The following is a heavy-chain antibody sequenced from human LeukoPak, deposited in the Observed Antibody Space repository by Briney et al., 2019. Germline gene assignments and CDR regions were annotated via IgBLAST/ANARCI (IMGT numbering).Heavy chain of an antibody. D-gene: IGHD3-10*01. V-gene: IGHV3-15*01. CDR1: GLTFSNAW. CDR2: IKSKTDGGTT. J-gene: IGHJ3*02. CDR3: TTDERVPLLWFGELRLDAFDI. Sequence: GGSLRLSCAASGLTFSNAWMSWVRQAPGKGLEWVGRIKSKTDGGTTDYAAPVKGRFTISRDDSKNTLYLQMNSLKTEDTAVYYCTTDERVPLLWFGELRLDAFDIWGQGTMVTVSS.